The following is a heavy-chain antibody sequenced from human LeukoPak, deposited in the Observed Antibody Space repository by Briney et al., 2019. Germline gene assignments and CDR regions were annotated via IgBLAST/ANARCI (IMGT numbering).Heavy chain of an antibody. CDR3: ARDYSSGWYTHFDY. CDR1: GFTFSSYG. CDR2: IRYDGSNK. D-gene: IGHD6-19*01. Sequence: GGFLRLSCAASGFTFSSYGMHWVRQAPGKGLEWVAFIRYDGSNKYYADSVKGRFTISRDNSKNTLYLQMNSLRAEDTAVYYCARDYSSGWYTHFDYWGQGTLVTVSS. V-gene: IGHV3-30*02. J-gene: IGHJ4*02.